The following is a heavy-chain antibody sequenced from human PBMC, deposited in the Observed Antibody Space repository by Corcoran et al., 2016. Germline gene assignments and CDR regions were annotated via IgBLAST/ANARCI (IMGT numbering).Heavy chain of an antibody. CDR2: ISAYNGDT. CDR3: ARDLGYCSGGSCYRNWFDP. D-gene: IGHD2-15*01. Sequence: QVQLVQSGAEVKKPGASVKVSCKASGSTFTSYGISWVRQAPGQGLEWMGWISAYNGDTNYAQMLQGRVTMTTDTSTGTAYMELRSLRSDATAVYYCARDLGYCSGGSCYRNWFDPWGQGTLVTVSS. V-gene: IGHV1-18*01. CDR1: GSTFTSYG. J-gene: IGHJ5*02.